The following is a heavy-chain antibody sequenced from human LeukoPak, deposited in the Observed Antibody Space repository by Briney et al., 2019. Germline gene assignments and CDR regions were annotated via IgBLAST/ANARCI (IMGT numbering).Heavy chain of an antibody. V-gene: IGHV4-34*01. J-gene: IGHJ4*02. CDR2: INHSGST. D-gene: IGHD5-18*01. CDR1: GGSFSGYY. CDR3: ARLTRIQLWFDY. Sequence: KPSETLSLTCAVYGGSFSGYYWSWIRQPPGKGLEWIGEINHSGSTNYNPSLKSRVTISVDTSKNQFSLKLSSVTAADTAVYYCARLTRIQLWFDYWGQGTLVTVSS.